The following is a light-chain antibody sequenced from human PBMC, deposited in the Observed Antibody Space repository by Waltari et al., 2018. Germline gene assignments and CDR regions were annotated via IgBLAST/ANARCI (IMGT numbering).Light chain of an antibody. CDR2: DSF. CDR1: QIVGTDY. V-gene: IGKV3-20*01. J-gene: IGKJ2*01. CDR3: QLYDPSPLYT. Sequence: EIVLTQSPGTLSLSPGERATLSCRASQIVGTDYLAWYHKKPGQAPRLLIYDSFTRASGVADRVSGSGSGTDFTLTISRLEPEDFAVYFCQLYDPSPLYTFGQGTKLEI.